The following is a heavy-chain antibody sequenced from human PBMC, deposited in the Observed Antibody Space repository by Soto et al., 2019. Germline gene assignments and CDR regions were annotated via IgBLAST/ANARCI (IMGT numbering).Heavy chain of an antibody. D-gene: IGHD6-13*01. CDR3: ALWAGSSSTGYGPFDY. CDR1: GFTFSSYV. J-gene: IGHJ4*02. Sequence: EVQLLESGGGLVQPVGSLRLSCAGSGFTFSSYVMSWVRQAPGKGLEWVSAISGSGGSTHYADSVKGLFTISRDNSKNTLYLQMNSLRSEDTAIYYCALWAGSSSTGYGPFDYWGQGTLVTVSS. V-gene: IGHV3-23*01. CDR2: ISGSGGST.